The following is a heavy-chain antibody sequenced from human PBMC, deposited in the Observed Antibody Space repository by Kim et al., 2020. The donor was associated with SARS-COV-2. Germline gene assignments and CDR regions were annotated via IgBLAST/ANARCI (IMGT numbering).Heavy chain of an antibody. CDR1: GGSFSGYY. J-gene: IGHJ5*02. CDR2: INHSGST. Sequence: SETLSLTCAVYGGSFSGYYWSWIRQPPGKGLEWIGEINHSGSTNYNPSLKSRVTISVDTSKNQFSLKLSSVTAADTAVYYCARGRGGGYYGSGSYYKGNWFDPWGQGTLVTVSS. CDR3: ARGRGGGYYGSGSYYKGNWFDP. V-gene: IGHV4-34*01. D-gene: IGHD3-10*01.